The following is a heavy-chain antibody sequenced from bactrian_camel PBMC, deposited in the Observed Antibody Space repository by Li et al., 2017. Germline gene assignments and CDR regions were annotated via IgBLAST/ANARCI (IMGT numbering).Heavy chain of an antibody. V-gene: IGHV3S55*01. Sequence: QVQLVESGGGSVQAGGSLKLSCVVSGYRVGTAGMGWFRQAPGKERELVSTISRTGDIVYSNSVKGRFTISLDTAKSTLYLQMDSLKTEDTAVYYCAADLGPPLRVFDQRDYWGQGTQVTVS. D-gene: IGHD5*01. CDR3: AADLGPPLRVFDQRDY. J-gene: IGHJ4*01. CDR1: GYRVGTAG. CDR2: ISRTGDI.